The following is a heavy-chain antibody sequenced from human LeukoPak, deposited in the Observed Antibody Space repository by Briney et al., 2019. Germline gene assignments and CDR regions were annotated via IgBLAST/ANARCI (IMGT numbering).Heavy chain of an antibody. D-gene: IGHD6-19*01. Sequence: PGGSLRLSCAASGFTFGSYWMSWVRQAPGKGLEWVANIKQDGSEKYYVDSVKGRFTISRDNAKNSLYLQMNSLRAEDTAVYYCARDPIIAVADHYYYYGMDVWGKGTTVTVSS. V-gene: IGHV3-7*03. J-gene: IGHJ6*04. CDR3: ARDPIIAVADHYYYYGMDV. CDR1: GFTFGSYW. CDR2: IKQDGSEK.